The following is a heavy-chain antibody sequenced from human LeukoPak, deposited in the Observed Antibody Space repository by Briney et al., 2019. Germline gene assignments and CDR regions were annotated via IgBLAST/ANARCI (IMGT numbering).Heavy chain of an antibody. D-gene: IGHD3-10*01. CDR2: IYYSGST. CDR3: ARDGTNYGSHYYYMDV. CDR1: GGSISSSSYY. Sequence: KSSETLSLTCTVSGGSISSSSYYWGWIRQPPGKGLEWIGSIYYSGSTYYNPSLKSRVTISVDTSKNQFSLKLSSVTAADTAVYYCARDGTNYGSHYYYMDVWGKGTTVTVSS. J-gene: IGHJ6*03. V-gene: IGHV4-39*07.